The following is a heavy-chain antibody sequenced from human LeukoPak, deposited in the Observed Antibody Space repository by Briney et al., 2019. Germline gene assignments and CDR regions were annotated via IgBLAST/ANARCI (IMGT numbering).Heavy chain of an antibody. CDR1: GFTFDDYA. Sequence: GGSLRLSCAASGFTFDDYAMPWVRRVPGKGLEWVSGISGNSGSIGYADFVKGRFTISRDNGKKSLYLLMNSLRPEDTALYYCAKDQGGYNQLFDYWGQGTLVTVSS. CDR3: AKDQGGYNQLFDY. CDR2: ISGNSGSI. J-gene: IGHJ4*02. V-gene: IGHV3-9*01. D-gene: IGHD5-24*01.